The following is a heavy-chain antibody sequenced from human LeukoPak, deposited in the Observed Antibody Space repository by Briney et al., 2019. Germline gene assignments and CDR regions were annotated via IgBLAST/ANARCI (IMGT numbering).Heavy chain of an antibody. V-gene: IGHV4-59*12. Sequence: PSETLSLTCTVSGGSISSYYWSWIRQPPGKGLEWLGYIYYSGSTNYNPSLKSRVTISVDTSKNQFSLKLSSVTAADTAVYYCAREKRAWYYYDSSGPDYWGQGTLVTVSS. D-gene: IGHD3-22*01. J-gene: IGHJ4*02. CDR2: IYYSGST. CDR3: AREKRAWYYYDSSGPDY. CDR1: GGSISSYY.